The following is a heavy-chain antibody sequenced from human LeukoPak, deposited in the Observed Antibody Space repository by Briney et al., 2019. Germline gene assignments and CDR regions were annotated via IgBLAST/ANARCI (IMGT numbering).Heavy chain of an antibody. D-gene: IGHD3-9*01. CDR3: ARDENHYDILTGYYNVDYHLAIYV. V-gene: IGHV4-30-4*01. CDR2: ISYSRTT. CDR1: GVSISSGVYY. Sequence: PSETLSHTCSLPGVSISSGVYYWRWIRQPPGKGMESIGHISYSRTTHSNPSLKSRVTISADASKNHFSLKMSSVTAADTAVYYCARDENHYDILTGYYNVDYHLAIYVWGQGTTVTVSS. J-gene: IGHJ6*02.